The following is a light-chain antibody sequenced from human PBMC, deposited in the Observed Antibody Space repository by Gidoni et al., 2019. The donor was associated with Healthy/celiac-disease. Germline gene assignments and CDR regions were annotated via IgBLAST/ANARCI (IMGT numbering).Light chain of an antibody. Sequence: EIVMTQSPATLSVSPGERATLSCRASQSVSSNLAWYQQKPGQTPRLLIYAASTRATGIPARFSGSGSGTEFTLTISSLQSEDFAVYYCQQYNSWPPWTFGQGIKVEIK. CDR2: AAS. CDR3: QQYNSWPPWT. J-gene: IGKJ1*01. V-gene: IGKV3-15*01. CDR1: QSVSSN.